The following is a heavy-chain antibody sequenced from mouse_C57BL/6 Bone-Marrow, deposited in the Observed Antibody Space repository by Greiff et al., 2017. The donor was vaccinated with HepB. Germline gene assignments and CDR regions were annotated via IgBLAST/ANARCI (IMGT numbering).Heavy chain of an antibody. J-gene: IGHJ3*01. D-gene: IGHD1-1*01. V-gene: IGHV5-4*01. CDR3: ARGRSGAY. CDR1: GFTSSSYA. Sequence: EVQLVESGGGLVKPGGSLKLSCAASGFTSSSYAMSWVRQTPEKRLEWVATISDGGSYTYYPDNVKGRFTISRDNAKNNLYLQMSHLKSEDTAMYYCARGRSGAYWGQGTLVTVSA. CDR2: ISDGGSYT.